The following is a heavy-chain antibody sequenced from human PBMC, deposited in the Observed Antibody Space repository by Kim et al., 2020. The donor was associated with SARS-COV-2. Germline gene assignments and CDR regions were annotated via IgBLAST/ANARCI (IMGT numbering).Heavy chain of an antibody. V-gene: IGHV4-39*07. J-gene: IGHJ5*02. Sequence: SETLSLTCIVSGASISRGGYYWGWLRQPPGKGLEWIMSPYYSGASYHNPSLGSRVTISVDTSKNQFSLRLKSVTAADTAVYFCARMRQQLIPAIFDPWGQGTLVTVSS. CDR2: PYYSGAS. D-gene: IGHD6-13*01. CDR3: ARMRQQLIPAIFDP. CDR1: GASISRGGYY.